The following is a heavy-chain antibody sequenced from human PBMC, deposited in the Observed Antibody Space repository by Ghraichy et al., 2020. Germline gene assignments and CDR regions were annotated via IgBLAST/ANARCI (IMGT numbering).Heavy chain of an antibody. CDR3: ARDRGVDIVATFNSHYYGMDV. Sequence: SETLSLTCTVSGGSISSGGYYWSWIRQHPGKGLEWIGYIYYSGSTYYNPSLKSRVTISVDTSKNQFSLKLSSVTAADTAVYYCARDRGVDIVATFNSHYYGMDVWGQGTTVTVSS. CDR2: IYYSGST. V-gene: IGHV4-31*03. D-gene: IGHD5-12*01. J-gene: IGHJ6*02. CDR1: GGSISSGGYY.